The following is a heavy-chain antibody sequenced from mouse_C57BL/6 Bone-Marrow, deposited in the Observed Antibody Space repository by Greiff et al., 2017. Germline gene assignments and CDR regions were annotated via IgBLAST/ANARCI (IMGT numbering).Heavy chain of an antibody. CDR1: GYTFTSYW. V-gene: IGHV1-69*01. D-gene: IGHD1-1*01. CDR2: IDPSDSYT. Sequence: QVQLQQPGAELVMPGASVKLSCKASGYTFTSYWMHWVKQRPGQGLEWIGEIDPSDSYTNYNQKFKGKSTLTVDKSSSTAYMQLSSLTSEDSAVYYCAREAITTVVAHFDYWGQGTTLTVSS. CDR3: AREAITTVVAHFDY. J-gene: IGHJ2*01.